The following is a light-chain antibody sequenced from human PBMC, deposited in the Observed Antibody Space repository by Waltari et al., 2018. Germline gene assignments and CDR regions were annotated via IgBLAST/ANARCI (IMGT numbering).Light chain of an antibody. CDR1: TSNIGSRF. CDR2: KND. V-gene: IGLV1-47*01. CDR3: ATWDDSLSGPV. Sequence: QSVLTQAPSESGTPGQTVNIPCSGRTSNIGSRFLDWYKQVAGVAPKLLIYKNDRRPSGVPDRFSGSKSGSSASLAITGLRSEDEADYYCATWDDSLSGPVFGGGTKLTVL. J-gene: IGLJ3*02.